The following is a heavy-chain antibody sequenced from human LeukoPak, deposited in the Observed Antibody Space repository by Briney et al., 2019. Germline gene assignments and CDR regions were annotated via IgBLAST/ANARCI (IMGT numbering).Heavy chain of an antibody. CDR1: GFTFDDYA. J-gene: IGHJ4*02. CDR3: AKALDYGGNSADY. D-gene: IGHD4-17*01. CDR2: ISWNSGSI. Sequence: GRSLRLSCAASGFTFDDYAMHWVRQAPGKGLEWVSGISWNSGSIGYADSVKGRFTISRDNAKNSLYLQMNSLRAEDTALYYCAKALDYGGNSADYWGQGTLVTVSS. V-gene: IGHV3-9*01.